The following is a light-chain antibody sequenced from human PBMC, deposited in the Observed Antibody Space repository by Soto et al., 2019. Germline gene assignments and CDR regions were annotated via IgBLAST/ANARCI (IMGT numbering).Light chain of an antibody. CDR1: PSISSY. J-gene: IGKJ1*01. CDR3: QQTYSTPRT. Sequence: DIQMTQSPSSLSASVGDRVTITCRASPSISSYLNWYQQKPGKAPNLLIYAASSLQSGVSSRFSGSGSGTDFTLTISSLQPEDCGIYYCQQTYSTPRTFGQGTKVEI. V-gene: IGKV1-39*01. CDR2: AAS.